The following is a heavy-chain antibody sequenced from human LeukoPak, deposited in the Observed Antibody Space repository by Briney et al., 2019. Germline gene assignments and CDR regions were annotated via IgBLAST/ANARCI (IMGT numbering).Heavy chain of an antibody. V-gene: IGHV1-18*01. CDR1: GDTFTSDG. D-gene: IGHD6-19*01. Sequence: ASVKVSCKASGDTFTSDGISWGREAPGQGLEWMGWISAYNGNTNYAQKLQGRVTMTTDTSTSTAYMELRSLRSDDTAVYYCARRQFSGWLRHDAFDIWGQRTRVTVSS. CDR3: ARRQFSGWLRHDAFDI. J-gene: IGHJ3*02. CDR2: ISAYNGNT.